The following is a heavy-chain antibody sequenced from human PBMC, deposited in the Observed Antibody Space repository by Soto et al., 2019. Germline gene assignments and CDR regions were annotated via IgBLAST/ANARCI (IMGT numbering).Heavy chain of an antibody. J-gene: IGHJ4*02. V-gene: IGHV3-74*01. CDR3: ARGGLEPFDY. D-gene: IGHD1-1*01. Sequence: PGVALRHSCAASGFNLGSDWMHWVRQAPGKGLVWLARINDYGTTINYAESVEGRFTISRDDAKSEVYLHMNNLRAEDTAVYYCARGGLEPFDYWGQGALVTVSS. CDR1: GFNLGSDW. CDR2: INDYGTTI.